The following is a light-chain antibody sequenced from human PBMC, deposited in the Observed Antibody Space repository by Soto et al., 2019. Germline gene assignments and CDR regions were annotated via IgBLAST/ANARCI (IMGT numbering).Light chain of an antibody. CDR2: DVS. J-gene: IGLJ1*01. CDR3: TSYTSSSTYV. V-gene: IGLV2-14*01. CDR1: SSDVGAYNS. Sequence: QSALTQPASVSGSPGQSITLSCTGTSSDVGAYNSVSWYQQHPGKAPKLIIYDVSDRPSGVSTRFSGSRSGNTASLTISGLQAEDEADYYCTSYTSSSTYVFGTGTKLTVL.